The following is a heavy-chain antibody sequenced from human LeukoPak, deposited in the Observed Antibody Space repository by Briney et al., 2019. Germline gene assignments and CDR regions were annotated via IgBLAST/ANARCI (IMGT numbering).Heavy chain of an antibody. CDR2: INPNSGGT. V-gene: IGHV1-2*04. CDR1: GYTFTGYY. CDR3: ARDAPFLIHGWLQSPRFGMDV. J-gene: IGHJ6*02. Sequence: ASVKVSCKASGYTFTGYYMHWVRQAPGQGLEWMGWINPNSGGTNYAQKFQGWVTMTRDTSISTAYMELSRLRSDDTAVYYCARDAPFLIHGWLQSPRFGMDVWGQGTTVTVSS. D-gene: IGHD5-24*01.